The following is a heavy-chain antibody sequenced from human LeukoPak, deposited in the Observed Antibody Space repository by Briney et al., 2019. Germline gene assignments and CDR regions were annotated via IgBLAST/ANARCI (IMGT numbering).Heavy chain of an antibody. CDR2: ISAYNGNT. J-gene: IGHJ6*02. CDR3: ARAFGFWNGFYRNYYGMDV. V-gene: IGHV1-18*01. D-gene: IGHD3-3*01. Sequence: GASVKVSCEASGYTFTSYGISWVRQAPGQGLEWMGWISAYNGNTNYAQKLQGRVTMTTDTSTSTAYMELRSLRSDDTAVYYCARAFGFWNGFYRNYYGMDVWGQGTTVTVSS. CDR1: GYTFTSYG.